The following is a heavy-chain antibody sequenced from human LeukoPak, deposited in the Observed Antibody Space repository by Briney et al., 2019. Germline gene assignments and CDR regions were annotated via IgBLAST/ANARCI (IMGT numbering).Heavy chain of an antibody. J-gene: IGHJ4*02. CDR1: GYTFTSYY. CDR2: INPSGGST. CDR3: ARNLGYYGSGSYFSQTDY. Sequence: GASVKVSCKASGYTFTSYYMHWVRQAPGQGLEWMGIINPSGGSTSYAQKFQGRVTMTRDTSISTAYMELSRLRSDDTAVYYCARNLGYYGSGSYFSQTDYWGQGTLVNVSS. V-gene: IGHV1-46*01. D-gene: IGHD3-10*01.